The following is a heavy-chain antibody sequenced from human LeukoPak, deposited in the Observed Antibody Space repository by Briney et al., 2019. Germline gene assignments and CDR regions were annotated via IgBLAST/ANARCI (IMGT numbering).Heavy chain of an antibody. CDR3: ARDLLHRGYAFDI. V-gene: IGHV4-61*02. Sequence: SQTLSLTCTVSSGSISSGTYYWSWIRQPAGKGLEWIGRIYSSGSTNYDPSLKSRVTISVDTSKNQFSLKLSSVTAADTAVYYCARDLLHRGYAFDIWGRGTMVTVSS. J-gene: IGHJ3*02. CDR1: SGSISSGTYY. CDR2: IYSSGST. D-gene: IGHD3-22*01.